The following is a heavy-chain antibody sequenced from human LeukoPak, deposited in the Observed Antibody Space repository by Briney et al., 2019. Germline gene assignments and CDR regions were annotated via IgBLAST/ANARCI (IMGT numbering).Heavy chain of an antibody. CDR1: GYTFTGYY. CDR2: INPNSGGT. D-gene: IGHD3/OR15-3a*01. V-gene: IGHV1-2*02. Sequence: ASVTVSCKASGYTFTGYYMHWVRQAPGQGLEWMGWINPNSGGTNYAQKFQGRVTMTRDTSISTAYMELSRLRSDDTAVYYCARVLRTGYRFDPWGQGTLVTVSS. CDR3: ARVLRTGYRFDP. J-gene: IGHJ5*02.